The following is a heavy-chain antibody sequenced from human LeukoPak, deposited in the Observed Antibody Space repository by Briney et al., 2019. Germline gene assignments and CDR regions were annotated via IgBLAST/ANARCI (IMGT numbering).Heavy chain of an antibody. CDR3: ARHSNGYSSGLDFDY. D-gene: IGHD6-19*01. V-gene: IGHV5-10-1*01. CDR2: IDPSDSYT. J-gene: IGHJ4*02. CDR1: GYSFTSYW. Sequence: GESLKISCKGSGYSFTSYWISWVRRMPGKGLEWMGRIDPSDSYTNYSPSFQGHVTISADKSISTAYLQWSSLKASDTAMYYCARHSNGYSSGLDFDYWGQGTLVTVSS.